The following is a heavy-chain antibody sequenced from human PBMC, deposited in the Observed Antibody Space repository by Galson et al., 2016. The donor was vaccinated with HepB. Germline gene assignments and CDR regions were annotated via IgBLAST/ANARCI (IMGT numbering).Heavy chain of an antibody. CDR1: GFTFSGFW. Sequence: SLRLSCAASGFTFSGFWMSWVRQAPGKGLECVATIKQDGSEKYFVDSVKGRFTFSRDNAKNSLYLQMNSLRAEDTAVYYCARWYTWTAGVHYYYGMDVWGQGTTVTVSS. D-gene: IGHD1-1*01. CDR2: IKQDGSEK. J-gene: IGHJ6*02. V-gene: IGHV3-7*03. CDR3: ARWYTWTAGVHYYYGMDV.